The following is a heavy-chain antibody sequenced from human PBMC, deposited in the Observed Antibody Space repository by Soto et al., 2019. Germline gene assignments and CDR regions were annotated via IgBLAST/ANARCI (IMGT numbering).Heavy chain of an antibody. CDR1: GLTFRNDW. CDR3: ATSFRYFDN. J-gene: IGHJ4*02. V-gene: IGHV3-23*01. CDR2: ISGTASRT. Sequence: PGGSLRLSCAGSGLTFRNDWLSWVRQAPGKGLEWVTTISGTASRTYYVDSVKGRFFISRDNSKNTVTLQMNNLTLDDTAVYYCATSFRYFDNWGQGTRVTVSS. D-gene: IGHD3-9*01.